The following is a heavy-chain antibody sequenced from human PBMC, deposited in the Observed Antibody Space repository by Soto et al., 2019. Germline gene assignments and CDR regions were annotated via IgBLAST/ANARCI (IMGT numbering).Heavy chain of an antibody. D-gene: IGHD6-13*01. V-gene: IGHV4-34*01. CDR1: GGSFSGYY. CDR3: ARAASSSWYY. CDR2: INHSGST. J-gene: IGHJ4*02. Sequence: QVQLQQWGAGLLKPSETLSLTCAVYGGSFSGYYWSWIRQPPGKGLEWIGEINHSGSTNYNPSLKSRVTISVDPSKNQSSLKLSSVTAADTAVYYCARAASSSWYYWGQGTLVTVSS.